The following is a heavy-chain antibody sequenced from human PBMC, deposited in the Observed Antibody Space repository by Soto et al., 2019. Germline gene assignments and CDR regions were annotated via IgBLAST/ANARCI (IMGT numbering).Heavy chain of an antibody. CDR1: GFTFSSYA. CDR2: ISASGAYT. CDR3: AKEVIEARPYYFDY. Sequence: PGGSLRLSCAASGFTFSSYAVSWARQTPGKGLEWVSTISASGAYTHYADSVKGRFTISRDNSKNTLYLQMRSLRAGDTATYYCAKEVIEARPYYFDYWGQGTLVTVSS. J-gene: IGHJ4*02. V-gene: IGHV3-23*01. D-gene: IGHD6-6*01.